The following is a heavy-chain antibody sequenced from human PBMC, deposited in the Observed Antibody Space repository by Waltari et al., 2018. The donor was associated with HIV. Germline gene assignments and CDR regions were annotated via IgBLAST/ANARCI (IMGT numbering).Heavy chain of an antibody. CDR1: GGSISSSSYY. CDR2: IYYSGST. CDR3: ARALGYYDSSGYYYSHKSVFDY. J-gene: IGHJ4*02. D-gene: IGHD3-22*01. V-gene: IGHV4-39*07. Sequence: LTCTVSGGSISSSSYYWGWIRQSPGKGLEWIGSIYYSGSTYYNPSLKSRVTVSVDTSKNQFSLKLSSVTAADTAVYYCARALGYYDSSGYYYSHKSVFDYWGQGTLVTVSS.